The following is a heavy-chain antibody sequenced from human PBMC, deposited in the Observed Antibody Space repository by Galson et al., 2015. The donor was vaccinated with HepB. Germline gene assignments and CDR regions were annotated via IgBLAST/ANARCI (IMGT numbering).Heavy chain of an antibody. CDR1: GGSISSYY. CDR3: ARRSSTCDAFDI. CDR2: IYYSGST. J-gene: IGHJ3*02. Sequence: ETLSLTCTVSGGSISSYYWSWIRQPPGKGLEWIGYIYYSGSTNYNPSLKSRVTISVDTSKNQFSLKLSSVTAADTAVYYCARRSSTCDAFDIWGQGTMVTVSS. V-gene: IGHV4-59*01.